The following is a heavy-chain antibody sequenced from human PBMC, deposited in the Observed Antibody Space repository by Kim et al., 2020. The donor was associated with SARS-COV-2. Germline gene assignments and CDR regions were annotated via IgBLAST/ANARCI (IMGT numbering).Heavy chain of an antibody. D-gene: IGHD3-3*01. V-gene: IGHV1-46*01. CDR2: VNPSGGT. Sequence: ASVKVSCKASGYTFTSYWIHWVRQAPGQGLEWMGMVNPSGGTRYAQNFQGRVTTTSDMSTNTAYMELTSLTSDDTAVYYCARAWSQNFDYWGQGTLVTVS. CDR1: GYTFTSYW. J-gene: IGHJ4*02. CDR3: ARAWSQNFDY.